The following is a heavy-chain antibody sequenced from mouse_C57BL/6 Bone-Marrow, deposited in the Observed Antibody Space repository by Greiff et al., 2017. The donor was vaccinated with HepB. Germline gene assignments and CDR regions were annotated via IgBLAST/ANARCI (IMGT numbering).Heavy chain of an antibody. Sequence: EVKVVESGGDLVKPGGSLKLSCAASGFTFSSYGMSWVRQTPDKRLEWVATISSGGSYTYYPDSVKGRFTISRDNAKNTLYLQMSSLKSEDTAMYYCARHDPLLYYFDYWGQGTTLTVSS. V-gene: IGHV5-6*01. D-gene: IGHD2-10*01. J-gene: IGHJ2*01. CDR1: GFTFSSYG. CDR3: ARHDPLLYYFDY. CDR2: ISSGGSYT.